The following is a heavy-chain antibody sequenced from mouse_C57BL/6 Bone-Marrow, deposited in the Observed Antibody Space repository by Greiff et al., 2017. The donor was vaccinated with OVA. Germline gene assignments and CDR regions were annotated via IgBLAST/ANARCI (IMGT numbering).Heavy chain of an antibody. D-gene: IGHD3-3*01. CDR2: IDPSDSYT. J-gene: IGHJ4*01. CDR3: ARRDIYSLDY. V-gene: IGHV1-50*01. Sequence: QVHVKQPGAELVKPGASVKLSCKASGYTFTSYWMQWVKQRPGQGLEWIGEIDPSDSYTNYNQKFKGKATLTVDTSSSTAYMQLSSLTSEDSAVYYCARRDIYSLDYWGQGTSVTVSS. CDR1: GYTFTSYW.